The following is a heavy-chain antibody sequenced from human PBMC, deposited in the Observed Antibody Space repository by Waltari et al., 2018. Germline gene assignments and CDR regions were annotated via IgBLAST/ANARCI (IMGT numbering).Heavy chain of an antibody. CDR1: GGTFSSYA. CDR2: IIPMLGIA. J-gene: IGHJ6*02. CDR3: ARRMVRGGQYYYYCMDV. V-gene: IGHV1-69*04. D-gene: IGHD3-10*01. Sequence: QVQLVQSGAEVKKPGSSVKVSCKASGGTFSSYAISWVRQAPGQGLEWMGRIIPMLGIANDAQKFQGRVTLTADESTRTAYMELSSLRSEDTAVYYCARRMVRGGQYYYYCMDVWGQGTTVTVSS.